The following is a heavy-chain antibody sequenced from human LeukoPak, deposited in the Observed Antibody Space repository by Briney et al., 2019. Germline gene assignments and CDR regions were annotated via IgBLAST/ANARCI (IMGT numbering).Heavy chain of an antibody. CDR2: IASDGSST. J-gene: IGHJ4*02. CDR3: ARGRPHGNDY. V-gene: IGHV3-74*01. D-gene: IGHD4-23*01. Sequence: RGSLRLSCAASGFTFSSYWMNWVRQAPGKGLVWVSRIASDGSSTPYADSVKGRFSISRDNAKSTLYLQMNSLRVEDTAVYYCARGRPHGNDYWGQGTLVTVSS. CDR1: GFTFSSYW.